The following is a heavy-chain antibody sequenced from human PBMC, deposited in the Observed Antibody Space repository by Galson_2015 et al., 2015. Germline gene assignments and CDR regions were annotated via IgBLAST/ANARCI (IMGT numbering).Heavy chain of an antibody. J-gene: IGHJ6*02. CDR1: GFTVSSNY. CDR3: ARDGALTGTIAAAGTLDYYYGMDV. V-gene: IGHV3-53*01. Sequence: CAASGFTVSSNYMSWVRQAPGKGLEWVSVIYSGGSTYYADSVKGRFTIPRDNSKNTLYLQMNSLRAEDTAVYYCARDGALTGTIAAAGTLDYYYGMDVWGQGTTVTVSS. CDR2: IYSGGST. D-gene: IGHD6-13*01.